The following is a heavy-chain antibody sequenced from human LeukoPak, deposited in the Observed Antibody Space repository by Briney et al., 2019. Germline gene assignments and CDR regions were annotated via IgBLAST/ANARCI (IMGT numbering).Heavy chain of an antibody. CDR3: ARDILRYFHWLRSWFDP. CDR1: GGSLSSSSYY. D-gene: IGHD3-9*01. Sequence: PSETLSLTCTVSGGSLSSSSYYWGWIRQPPGKGLEWIGTIFYSGSTNYNPSLKSRVTISVDTSKNQFSLKLSSVTAADTAVYYCARDILRYFHWLRSWFDPWGQGTLVTVSS. CDR2: IFYSGST. V-gene: IGHV4-39*07. J-gene: IGHJ5*02.